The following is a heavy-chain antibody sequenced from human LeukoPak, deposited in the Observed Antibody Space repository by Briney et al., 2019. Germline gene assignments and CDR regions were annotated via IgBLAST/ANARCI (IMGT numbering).Heavy chain of an antibody. D-gene: IGHD3-16*01. CDR1: GFTFSSNE. CDR3: TSYDNSRGIVHDAFNI. Sequence: PGGSLRLSCAASGFTFSSNEMNWVRQAPGKGLEWVSYISSGGLTIYYTDSVMGRFTVSRDNARKSLYLQMNSLRAEDTAVYYCTSYDNSRGIVHDAFNIWGQGTTVTVSS. V-gene: IGHV3-48*03. CDR2: ISSGGLTI. J-gene: IGHJ3*02.